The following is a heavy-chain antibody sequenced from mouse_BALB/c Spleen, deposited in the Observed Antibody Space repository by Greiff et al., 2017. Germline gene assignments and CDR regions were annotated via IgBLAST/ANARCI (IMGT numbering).Heavy chain of an antibody. CDR2: ILPGSGST. V-gene: IGHV1-9*01. D-gene: IGHD2-4*01. Sequence: QVQLQQSGAELMKPGASVKISCKATGYTFSSYWIEWVKQRPGHGLEWIGEILPGSGSTNYNEKFKGKATFTADTSSNTAYMQLSSLTSEDSAVYYCARGVYYDYEGFAYWGQGTLVTVSA. CDR3: ARGVYYDYEGFAY. CDR1: GYTFSSYW. J-gene: IGHJ3*01.